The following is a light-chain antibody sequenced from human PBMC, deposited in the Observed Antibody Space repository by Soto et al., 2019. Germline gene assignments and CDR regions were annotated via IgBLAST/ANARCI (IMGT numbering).Light chain of an antibody. Sequence: DIQMTQSPSSVSASVGDRVTITRRASQGINNWLAWYQQQPGKAPKLLISAASTLQSGVPSRFSGGGSGTRFTLIISSLQPEDFATYYCQQTNTFLPLTFGGGTKVDLK. CDR3: QQTNTFLPLT. CDR2: AAS. J-gene: IGKJ4*01. CDR1: QGINNW. V-gene: IGKV1-12*01.